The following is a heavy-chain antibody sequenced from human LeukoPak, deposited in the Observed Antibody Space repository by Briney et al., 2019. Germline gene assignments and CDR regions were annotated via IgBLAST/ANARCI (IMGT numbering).Heavy chain of an antibody. CDR1: GYTFGIYD. V-gene: IGHV1-8*02. CDR3: GRVLGGGNSVHFDY. CDR2: INPNTGNT. D-gene: IGHD4-23*01. Sequence: GASVTVSCTASGYTFGIYDINWVRQAPGQGLEWMGWINPNTGNTGYAQKFQGRVTFTRDPSISTAYMELSSLTSEDTAVYYCGRVLGGGNSVHFDYWGQGALVTVSS. J-gene: IGHJ4*02.